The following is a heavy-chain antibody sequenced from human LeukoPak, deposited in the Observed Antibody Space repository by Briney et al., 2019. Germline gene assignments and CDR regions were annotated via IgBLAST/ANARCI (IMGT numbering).Heavy chain of an antibody. Sequence: PSETLSLTCTVYGGSFSGYYWSWIRQPPGKGLEWIGEINHSGSTNYNPSLKSRVTISVDTSKNQFSLKLSSVTAADTAVYYCARGNRNIVVVPAALTRRDYYYGMDVWGQGTTITVSS. CDR2: INHSGST. D-gene: IGHD2-2*01. CDR3: ARGNRNIVVVPAALTRRDYYYGMDV. V-gene: IGHV4-34*01. J-gene: IGHJ6*02. CDR1: GGSFSGYY.